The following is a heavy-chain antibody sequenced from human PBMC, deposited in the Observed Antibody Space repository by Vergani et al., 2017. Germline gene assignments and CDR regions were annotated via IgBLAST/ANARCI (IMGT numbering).Heavy chain of an antibody. Sequence: QVQLVESGGGVVQPGRSLRLSCAASGFTFSSYAMHWVRQAPGKGLEWVAVISYDGSNKYYADSVKGRFTISRDNSKNTLYLQMNSLRAEDTAVYYCARAILVVPSHFDYGGQGTLVTVSS. J-gene: IGHJ4*02. D-gene: IGHD2-2*01. CDR2: ISYDGSNK. V-gene: IGHV3-30-3*01. CDR1: GFTFSSYA. CDR3: ARAILVVPSHFDY.